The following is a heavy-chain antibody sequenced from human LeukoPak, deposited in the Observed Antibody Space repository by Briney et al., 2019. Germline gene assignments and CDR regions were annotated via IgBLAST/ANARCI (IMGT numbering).Heavy chain of an antibody. CDR2: IYSDGRT. CDR3: SRVGYTYKTRAL. J-gene: IGHJ4*02. D-gene: IGHD5-18*01. Sequence: GGSLRLSCAASGFIVSNNYMFWVRQAPGKGLEWVSAIYSDGRTYYADSVRGTFTISRDISKSTLYLRMSSLRAEDTAVYFCSRVGYTYKTRALWGQGTLVTVSS. V-gene: IGHV3-66*01. CDR1: GFIVSNNY.